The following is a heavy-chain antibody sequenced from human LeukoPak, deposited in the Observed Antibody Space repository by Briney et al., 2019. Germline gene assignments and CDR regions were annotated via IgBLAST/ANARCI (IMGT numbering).Heavy chain of an antibody. Sequence: MSSETLSLTCTVSGVSISSGGYYWSWIRQHPGKGLEWIGYIYYSGSTYYNPSLKSRVTISVDTSKNQFSLKLSSVTAADTAVYYCARAPLWDYYGSGSYYNPSWFDPWGQGTLVTVSS. CDR2: IYYSGST. CDR3: ARAPLWDYYGSGSYYNPSWFDP. D-gene: IGHD3-10*01. V-gene: IGHV4-31*03. J-gene: IGHJ5*02. CDR1: GVSISSGGYY.